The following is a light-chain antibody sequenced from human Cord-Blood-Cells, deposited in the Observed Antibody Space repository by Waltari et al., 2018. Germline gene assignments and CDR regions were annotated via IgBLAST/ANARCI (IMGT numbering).Light chain of an antibody. V-gene: IGKV3-11*01. J-gene: IGKJ2*01. CDR3: QQRSNWPT. CDR1: QSVSSY. Sequence: EIVLTQSPATLSLSPGERATLSCRASQSVSSYLAWYQQKPGQAPRILIYDASHRATGIPARFSGRGAGTGFPLTIRSLEPEDFAVYYCQQRSNWPTFGQGTKLGIK. CDR2: DAS.